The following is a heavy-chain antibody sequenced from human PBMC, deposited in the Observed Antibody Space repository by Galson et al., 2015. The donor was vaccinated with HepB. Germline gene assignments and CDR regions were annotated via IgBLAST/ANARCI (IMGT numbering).Heavy chain of an antibody. J-gene: IGHJ6*03. CDR1: GYTFTGFY. D-gene: IGHD2-15*01. V-gene: IGHV1-2*06. CDR2: INPNTGAI. Sequence: SVKVSCKASGYTFTGFYMHWVRQAPGQGLEWMARINPNTGAINYARKFQGRVAVTKDTSITTVYMEMSRLGSDDTAVYYCARSLGNCIGGDCYPLRMDVWGKGTTVTVSS. CDR3: ARSLGNCIGGDCYPLRMDV.